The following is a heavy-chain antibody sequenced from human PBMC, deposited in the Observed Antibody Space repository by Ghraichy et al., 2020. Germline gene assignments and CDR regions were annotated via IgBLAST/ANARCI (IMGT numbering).Heavy chain of an antibody. V-gene: IGHV4-39*01. CDR2: IYYSGST. J-gene: IGHJ5*02. D-gene: IGHD3-10*01. CDR3: ARVYGSGSYRWFDP. Sequence: SETLSLTCTVSGGSISSSSYYWGWIRQPPGKGLEWIGSIYYSGSTYYNPSLKSLVTTSVDTSKNQFSLKLSSVTAADTAVYYCARVYGSGSYRWFDPWGQGTLVTVSS. CDR1: GGSISSSSYY.